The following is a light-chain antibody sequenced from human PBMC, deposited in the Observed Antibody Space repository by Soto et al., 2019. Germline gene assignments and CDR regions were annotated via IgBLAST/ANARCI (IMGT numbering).Light chain of an antibody. Sequence: ETVMTQSPATLSVSPGERATLSCRASQSVNSDLAWYQKKPGQAPRLLIYGASTRATGIPARFSGGGSGTEFTLTISSLQSEDFAVYYCQQNDNWPRTFGQGTKVDTK. J-gene: IGKJ1*01. V-gene: IGKV3-15*01. CDR1: QSVNSD. CDR3: QQNDNWPRT. CDR2: GAS.